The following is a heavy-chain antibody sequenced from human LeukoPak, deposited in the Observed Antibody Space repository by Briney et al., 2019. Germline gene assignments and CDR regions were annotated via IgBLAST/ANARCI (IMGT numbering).Heavy chain of an antibody. Sequence: KVSCKASGFTFTSYWIGWVRQMPGKGLEWMGIIYPGDSDTRYSPSFQGQVTFSADKSISTAYLQWSSLKASDTAMYYCARHKSDTAMTYYFDYWGQGTLVTVSS. CDR1: GFTFTSYW. CDR3: ARHKSDTAMTYYFDY. D-gene: IGHD5-18*01. V-gene: IGHV5-51*01. CDR2: IYPGDSDT. J-gene: IGHJ4*02.